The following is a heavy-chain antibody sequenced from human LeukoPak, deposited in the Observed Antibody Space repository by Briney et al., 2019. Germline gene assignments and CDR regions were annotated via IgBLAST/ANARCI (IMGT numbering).Heavy chain of an antibody. CDR2: IYYTGST. Sequence: SETLSLTCSVSGGSIGTYYWTWIRQPPGKGLEWIGYIYYTGSTNYNPSLKSRATMSVDTSKSQVSLKMTSVTVADTAVYYCARPSIPSAAASALDIWGQGTMVTVSS. J-gene: IGHJ3*02. CDR3: ARPSIPSAAASALDI. CDR1: GGSIGTYY. D-gene: IGHD2-2*01. V-gene: IGHV4-59*08.